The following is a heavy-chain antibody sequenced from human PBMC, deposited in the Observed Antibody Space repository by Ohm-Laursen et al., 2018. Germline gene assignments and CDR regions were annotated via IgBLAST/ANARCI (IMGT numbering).Heavy chain of an antibody. J-gene: IGHJ4*02. CDR2: ISSSSSYI. D-gene: IGHD3-10*01. CDR3: ARDARLNYYGSGSYY. CDR1: GFTFSSYS. V-gene: IGHV3-21*01. Sequence: SLRLSCTASGFTFSSYSMNWVRQAPGKGLEWVSSISSSSSYIYYADSVKGRFTISRDNAKNSLYPQMNSLRAEDTAVYYCARDARLNYYGSGSYYWGQGTLVTVSS.